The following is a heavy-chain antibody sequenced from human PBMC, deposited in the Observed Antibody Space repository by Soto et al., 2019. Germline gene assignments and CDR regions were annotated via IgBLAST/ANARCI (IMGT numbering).Heavy chain of an antibody. CDR3: ARVVYSNGWIFEY. D-gene: IGHD6-19*01. V-gene: IGHV3-7*01. J-gene: IGHJ4*01. CDR2: IKQDGSEK. Sequence: GGSLRLSCAASGFIFGNFWMSWVRQAPGKGLEWVANIKQDGSEKYYVDPLKGRFTLSRDNAKNSLHLQMNSLKAEDTAMYLCARVVYSNGWIFEYGGQGTLVTASS. CDR1: GFIFGNFW.